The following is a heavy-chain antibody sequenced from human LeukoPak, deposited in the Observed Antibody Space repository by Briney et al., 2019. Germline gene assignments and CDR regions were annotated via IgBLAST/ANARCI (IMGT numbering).Heavy chain of an antibody. D-gene: IGHD6-13*01. CDR2: IYYSGST. V-gene: IGHV4-39*07. CDR3: ASPGSSGAAAASRAFDI. CDR1: GGSISSSSYY. J-gene: IGHJ3*02. Sequence: PSETLSLTCTVSGGSISSSSYYWGWIRQPPGKGLEWIGSIYYSGSTYYNPSLKSRVTISVDTSKNQFSLKLSSVTAADTAVYYCASPGSSGAAAASRAFDIWGQGTMVTVSS.